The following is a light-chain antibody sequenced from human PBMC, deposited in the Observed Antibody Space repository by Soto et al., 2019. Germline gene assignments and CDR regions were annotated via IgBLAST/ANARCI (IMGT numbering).Light chain of an antibody. V-gene: IGKV1-5*01. CDR2: DAS. J-gene: IGKJ1*01. CDR3: QQYNSYSRT. Sequence: DIQMTQSPSTLSVSVGDRVTITCRASQSISSWLAWYQQKPGKAPNLLIYDASSLESGVPSRFSGSGSGTEFTLTISSLQPDDFATYYCQQYNSYSRTFGQGTKVEIK. CDR1: QSISSW.